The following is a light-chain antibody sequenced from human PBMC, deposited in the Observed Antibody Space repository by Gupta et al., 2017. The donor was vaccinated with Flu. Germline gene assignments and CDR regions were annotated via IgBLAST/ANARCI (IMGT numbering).Light chain of an antibody. CDR1: QSLSSSQ. V-gene: IGKV3-20*01. CDR2: GAS. Sequence: EIVLTQSPATLSLSPGERAALSCRASQSLSSSQLAWYQQKPGQAPRLLIDGASRRATGIPDRFSGSGSGTDFILTISRLEPEDFAVYYCQPYGSSRTFGQGTKVEIK. CDR3: QPYGSSRT. J-gene: IGKJ1*01.